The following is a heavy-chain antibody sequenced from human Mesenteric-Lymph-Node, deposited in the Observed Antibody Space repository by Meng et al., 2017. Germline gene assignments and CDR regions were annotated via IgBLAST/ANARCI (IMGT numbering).Heavy chain of an antibody. CDR2: IWNDGSNK. V-gene: IGHV3-33*08. Sequence: VQLLESGGGLVQPGGSLRLSCAASGFTFSSYAMSWVRQAPGKGLEWVAVIWNDGSNKYYADSVKGRFTISRDNSKNTLYLQMNSLRAEDTAVYYCARDLRNFDYWGQGTLVTVSS. CDR3: ARDLRNFDY. CDR1: GFTFSSYA. J-gene: IGHJ4*02.